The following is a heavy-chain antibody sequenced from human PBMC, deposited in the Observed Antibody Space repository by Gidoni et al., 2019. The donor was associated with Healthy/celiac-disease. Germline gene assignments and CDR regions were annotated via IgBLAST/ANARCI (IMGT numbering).Heavy chain of an antibody. Sequence: EVQLVESGGGLVKPGGSLRLPCAASGFTCSSYSMNWVRQAPGKGLERVSSISSSSSYIYYADSVKGRFTISRDNAKNSLYLQMNSLRAEDTAVYYCARVGGGSGSYYNVMLEPPDYWGQGTLVTVSS. D-gene: IGHD3-10*01. CDR2: ISSSSSYI. J-gene: IGHJ4*02. V-gene: IGHV3-21*01. CDR3: ARVGGGSGSYYNVMLEPPDY. CDR1: GFTCSSYS.